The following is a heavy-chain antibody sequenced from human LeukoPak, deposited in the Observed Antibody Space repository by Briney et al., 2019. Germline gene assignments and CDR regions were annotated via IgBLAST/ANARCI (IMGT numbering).Heavy chain of an antibody. CDR2: IYWDDDK. CDR1: GFSLSTSGVG. Sequence: SGPTLVKPTQTLTLTCTFSGFSLSTSGVGVGWIRQPPGKALEWLALIYWDDDKRYSPSLKSRLTITKDTSKNQVVLTMTNMDPVDTATCYCAHRTDSSSWTGDYFDYWGQGTLVTVSS. D-gene: IGHD6-13*01. CDR3: AHRTDSSSWTGDYFDY. V-gene: IGHV2-5*02. J-gene: IGHJ4*02.